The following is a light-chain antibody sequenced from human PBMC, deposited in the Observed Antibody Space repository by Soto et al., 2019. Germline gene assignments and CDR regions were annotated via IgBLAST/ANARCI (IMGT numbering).Light chain of an antibody. CDR3: QQCTNWPPEYT. V-gene: IGKV3-11*01. Sequence: EIVLTQSPATLALSPGDRATLSCRASQSIASHLAWYQQKTGQAPRLLIYDASKRAPGIPTMFTGSGSGTDFTLAISSLEPEDFAVYYCQQCTNWPPEYTFGQGTRVEIK. CDR1: QSIASH. CDR2: DAS. J-gene: IGKJ2*01.